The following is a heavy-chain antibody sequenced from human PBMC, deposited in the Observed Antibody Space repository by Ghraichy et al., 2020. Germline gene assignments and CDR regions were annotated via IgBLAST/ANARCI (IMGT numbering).Heavy chain of an antibody. V-gene: IGHV4-34*01. J-gene: IGHJ4*02. D-gene: IGHD1-26*01. Sequence: SETLSLTCAVYGGSFSGYYWSWIRQPPGKGLEWIGEINHSGSTNYNPSLKSRVTISVDTSKNQFSLKLSSVTAADTAVYYCARQRNVLKYSGSYHPYYFDYWGQGTLVTVSS. CDR2: INHSGST. CDR1: GGSFSGYY. CDR3: ARQRNVLKYSGSYHPYYFDY.